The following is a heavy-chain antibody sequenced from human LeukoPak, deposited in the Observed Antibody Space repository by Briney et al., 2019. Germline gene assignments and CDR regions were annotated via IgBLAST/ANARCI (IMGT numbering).Heavy chain of an antibody. D-gene: IGHD2-21*01. J-gene: IGHJ5*02. CDR2: IYSGGST. Sequence: GGSLRLSCAASGFAVSSNYMSWVRQAPGKGLEWVSGIYSGGSTYYGDSVKGRFTISRDNSKNTLYLHMNSLRAEDTAIYYCARDNYSYRLDLWGQGTLVTVSS. CDR1: GFAVSSNY. V-gene: IGHV3-53*01. CDR3: ARDNYSYRLDL.